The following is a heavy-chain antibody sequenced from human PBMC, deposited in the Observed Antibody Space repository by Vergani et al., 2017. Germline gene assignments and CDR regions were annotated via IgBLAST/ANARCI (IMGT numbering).Heavy chain of an antibody. D-gene: IGHD5-12*01. J-gene: IGHJ6*02. V-gene: IGHV3-23*01. Sequence: EVQLLESGGGLVQPGGSLRLSCAASGFTFNHYAMNWVRQAPGKGLEWVSGISGSGGSTNYAGSVKGRFTISRDSSKNTLYLQMNSLSAGDTAVYYCAKANPRNSGYDYLYYYHAMDVWGQGPTVTVSS. CDR1: GFTFNHYA. CDR2: ISGSGGST. CDR3: AKANPRNSGYDYLYYYHAMDV.